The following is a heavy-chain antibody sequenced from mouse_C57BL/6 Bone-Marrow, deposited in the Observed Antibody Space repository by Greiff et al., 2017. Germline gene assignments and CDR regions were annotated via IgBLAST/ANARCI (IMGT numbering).Heavy chain of an antibody. CDR1: GYTFTSYG. CDR2: IYPRSGNT. D-gene: IGHD2-14*01. CDR3: SCSHISEVQPFHT. J-gene: IGHJ1*01. Sequence: QVQLQQSSAELARPGASVKLSCKAPGYTFTSYGIRWVKPRTGQGLEWIGEIYPRSGNTYYNEKFKGKATLTADKSSSTAYMELRSLTSEDSAVYFCSCSHISEVQPFHTWGPANTGPASS. V-gene: IGHV1-81*01.